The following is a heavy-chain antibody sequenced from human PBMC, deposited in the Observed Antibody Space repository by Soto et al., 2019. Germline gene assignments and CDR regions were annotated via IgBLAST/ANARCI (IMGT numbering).Heavy chain of an antibody. CDR3: AREYYYTMDV. CDR1: GFTFRDYY. V-gene: IGHV3-11*05. CDR2: IDSSTKYT. J-gene: IGHJ6*02. Sequence: QVQLVESVGGLVRPGGSLRLSCDASGFTFRDYYMTWFRQAPGKGLEWLSYIDSSTKYTNYADSVKGRFTISRDNAKNSLYLQMHSLRADDTAVYYCAREYYYTMDVWGQGTMVTVSS.